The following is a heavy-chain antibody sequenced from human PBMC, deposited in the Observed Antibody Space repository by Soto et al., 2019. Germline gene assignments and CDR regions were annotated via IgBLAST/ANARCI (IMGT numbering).Heavy chain of an antibody. CDR2: IIPILGIA. J-gene: IGHJ5*02. Sequence: ASVKVSCKASGGTFSSYTISWVRQAPGQGLEWMGRIIPILGIANYAQKFQGRVTITADKSTSTAYMELSSLRSEDTAVYYCARVIKVVPAAINANWFDPWGQGTLVTVSS. CDR1: GGTFSSYT. V-gene: IGHV1-69*02. CDR3: ARVIKVVPAAINANWFDP. D-gene: IGHD2-2*01.